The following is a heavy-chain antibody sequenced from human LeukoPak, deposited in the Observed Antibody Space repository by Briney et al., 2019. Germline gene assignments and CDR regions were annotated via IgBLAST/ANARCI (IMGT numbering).Heavy chain of an antibody. Sequence: PSETLSLTCAVYGGSFSGYYWSWIRQPPGKGLEWIGEINHSGSTNYNPSLKSRLTISIDTSKNQFSLRLSSVTAADTAVYYCARVGSGNFDYWGQGTLVTVSS. CDR1: GGSFSGYY. V-gene: IGHV4-34*01. D-gene: IGHD1-26*01. J-gene: IGHJ4*02. CDR2: INHSGST. CDR3: ARVGSGNFDY.